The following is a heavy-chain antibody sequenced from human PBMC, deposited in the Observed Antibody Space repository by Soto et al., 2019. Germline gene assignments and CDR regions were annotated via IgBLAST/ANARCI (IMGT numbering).Heavy chain of an antibody. J-gene: IGHJ3*02. V-gene: IGHV1-8*01. D-gene: IGHD3-22*01. CDR1: GYTFTSYD. CDR2: MNPNSGNT. CDR3: MYDSRPAGDAFDI. Sequence: ASVKVSCKASGYTFTSYDINWVRQATGQGLEWMGWMNPNSGNTGYAQKFQGRVTMTRNTSISTAYMELSSLRSEDTAVYYCMYDSRPAGDAFDIWGQGTMVTVSS.